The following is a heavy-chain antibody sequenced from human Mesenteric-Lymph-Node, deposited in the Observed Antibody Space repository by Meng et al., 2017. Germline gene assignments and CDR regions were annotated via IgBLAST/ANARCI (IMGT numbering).Heavy chain of an antibody. J-gene: IGHJ6*02. Sequence: GGSLRLSCAASGFTFDEYSMHWVRQAPGKGLEWVSLISWDGGSTYYADSVKGRFTISRDNSKNSMYLQMNSLRVEDTGVYYCARDDDSRPYYFYGLDVWGQGTAVTVSS. CDR3: ARDDDSRPYYFYGLDV. D-gene: IGHD3-22*01. CDR2: ISWDGGST. V-gene: IGHV3-43D*04. CDR1: GFTFDEYS.